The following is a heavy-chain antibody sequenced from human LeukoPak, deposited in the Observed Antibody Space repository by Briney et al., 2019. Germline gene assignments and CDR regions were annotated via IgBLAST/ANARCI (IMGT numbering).Heavy chain of an antibody. CDR1: GFAFNSYE. V-gene: IGHV3-48*03. J-gene: IGHJ4*02. Sequence: GGSLRLSCAASGFAFNSYEMNWVRQAPGKGLEWVSYISSSGSTIYFADSVKGRFTISRDNAKNSLYLQINSLRAEDTAVYYCARLAVAGYFDYWGQGTLVTVSS. CDR3: ARLAVAGYFDY. D-gene: IGHD6-19*01. CDR2: ISSSGSTI.